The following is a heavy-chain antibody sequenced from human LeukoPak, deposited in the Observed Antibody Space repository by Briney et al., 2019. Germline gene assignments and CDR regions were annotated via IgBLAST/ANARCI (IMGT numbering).Heavy chain of an antibody. CDR1: GGSFSGYY. Sequence: SETLSLTCAVYGGSFSGYYWNWIRQPPGKGLEWIGEINYSGTTSYNPSLKSRVTISVDTSKNHFSLKLSSVTAADTAVYYCARGVGSIAADYFDYWGQGTLVTVSS. D-gene: IGHD6-13*01. CDR2: INYSGTT. CDR3: ARGVGSIAADYFDY. J-gene: IGHJ4*02. V-gene: IGHV4-34*01.